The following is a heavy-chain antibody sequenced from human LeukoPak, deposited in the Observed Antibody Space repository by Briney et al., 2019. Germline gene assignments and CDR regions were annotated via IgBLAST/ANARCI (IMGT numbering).Heavy chain of an antibody. CDR3: ASWVQQYYYYMDV. Sequence: SETLSLTCTVSGGSISSYYWSWIRQPPGKGLEWIGYIYYSGSTYYNPSLKSRVTISVDTSKNQFSLKLSSVTAADTAVYYCASWVQQYYYYMDVWGKGTTVTVSS. J-gene: IGHJ6*03. V-gene: IGHV4-59*06. CDR1: GGSISSYY. D-gene: IGHD3-16*01. CDR2: IYYSGST.